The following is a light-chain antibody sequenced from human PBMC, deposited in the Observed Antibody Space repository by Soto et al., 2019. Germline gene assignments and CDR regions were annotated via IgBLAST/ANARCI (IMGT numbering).Light chain of an antibody. V-gene: IGKV3-20*01. CDR3: QQYGSSRWT. J-gene: IGKJ1*01. CDR2: GAS. CDR1: QSVSSIY. Sequence: EIFLTQSPGTLSLSPGERATLSCRASQSVSSIYLAWYQQKPGQAPRLLIYGASSRATGIPDRFSGSGSGTDFTLTISRLEPEDFAVYYCQQYGSSRWTFGQGTKVDIK.